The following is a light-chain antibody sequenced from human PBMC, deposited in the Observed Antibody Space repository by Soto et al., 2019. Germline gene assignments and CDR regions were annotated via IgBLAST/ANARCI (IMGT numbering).Light chain of an antibody. CDR1: SSDVGGYNY. V-gene: IGLV2-14*01. CDR3: SSYTTRSPMV. Sequence: QSALTQPASVSGSPGQSITISCTGTSSDVGGYNYVSWYQQHPGKAPKLMIYEVSNRPSGVSNRFSGSKSGNTASLTISGLKAEEEADYTCSSYTTRSPMVFGGGTKLTVL. J-gene: IGLJ2*01. CDR2: EVS.